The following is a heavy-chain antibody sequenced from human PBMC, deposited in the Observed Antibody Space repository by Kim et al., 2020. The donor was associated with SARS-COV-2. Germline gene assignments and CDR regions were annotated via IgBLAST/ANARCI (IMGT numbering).Heavy chain of an antibody. J-gene: IGHJ6*02. CDR3: TRGLQSDYYYCGMDV. D-gene: IGHD4-4*01. V-gene: IGHV4-39*07. Sequence: NPSLRSRVTISVDTSKNQFSLKVKSVTAADTAMYYCTRGLQSDYYYCGMDVWGQGTTVTVSS.